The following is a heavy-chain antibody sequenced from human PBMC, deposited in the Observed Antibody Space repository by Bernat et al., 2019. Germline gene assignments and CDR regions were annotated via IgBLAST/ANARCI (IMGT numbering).Heavy chain of an antibody. CDR3: ARVGYCSGGSCYPAEPFDY. CDR2: INHSGST. V-gene: IGHV4-34*01. CDR1: GGSFSGYY. D-gene: IGHD2-15*01. J-gene: IGHJ4*02. Sequence: QVQLQQWGAGLLKPSETLSLTCAVYGGSFSGYYWSWIRQPPGKGLEWIGEINHSGSTNYNPSLKSRVTISVDTSKNQFSLKLSSVTAADTAVYYCARVGYCSGGSCYPAEPFDYWGQGTLVTVSS.